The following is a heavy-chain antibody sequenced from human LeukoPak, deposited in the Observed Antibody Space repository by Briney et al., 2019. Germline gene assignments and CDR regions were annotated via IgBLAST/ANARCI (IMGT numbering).Heavy chain of an antibody. CDR1: GFTFSSHG. D-gene: IGHD4-17*01. V-gene: IGHV3-7*01. CDR3: ARDGDYGDYYFDY. Sequence: GGSLRLSCAASGFTFSSHGMSWVRQAPGKGLEWAANIKQDGSEKYYVDSVKGRFTISRDNAKNSLYLQMNSLRAEDTAVYYCARDGDYGDYYFDYWGQGTLVTVSS. CDR2: IKQDGSEK. J-gene: IGHJ4*02.